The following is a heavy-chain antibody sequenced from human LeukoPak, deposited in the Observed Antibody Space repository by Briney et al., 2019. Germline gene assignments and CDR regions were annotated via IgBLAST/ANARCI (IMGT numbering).Heavy chain of an antibody. CDR3: ARGQLDRDGYNHGGPYYSYYMDV. CDR2: ISNSGSTI. D-gene: IGHD5-24*01. Sequence: QPGGSLRLSCAASGFTFSSYEVNWVRQAPGKGLEWVSYISNSGSTIYYADSVKGRFTISRDNAKNSLYLQMNSLRAEDTAVYYCARGQLDRDGYNHGGPYYSYYMDVWGKGTTVTISS. V-gene: IGHV3-48*03. CDR1: GFTFSSYE. J-gene: IGHJ6*03.